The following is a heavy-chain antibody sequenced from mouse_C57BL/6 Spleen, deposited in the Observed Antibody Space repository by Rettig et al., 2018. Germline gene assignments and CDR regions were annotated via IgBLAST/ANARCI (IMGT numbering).Heavy chain of an antibody. D-gene: IGHD1-1*01. CDR3: ARGGTTVVATNY. CDR1: GYTFTSYW. Sequence: ELVKPGASVKMSCKASGYTFTSYWITWVKQRPGQGLEWIGDIYPGSGSTNYNEKFKSKATLTVDTSSSTAYMQLSSLTSEDSAVYYCARGGTTVVATNYWGQGTTLTVSS. J-gene: IGHJ2*01. V-gene: IGHV1-55*01. CDR2: IYPGSGST.